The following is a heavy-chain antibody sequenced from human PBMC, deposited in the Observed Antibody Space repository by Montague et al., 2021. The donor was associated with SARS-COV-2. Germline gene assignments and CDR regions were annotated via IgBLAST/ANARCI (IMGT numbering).Heavy chain of an antibody. CDR2: INHGGST. CDR3: ARGTSTINMIVVVITGIGYYFDY. J-gene: IGHJ4*02. Sequence: SETLSLTCAVYGGSFNDYQWSWIRQPSGKGLEWVGEINHGGSTXXXPSXXXRVTISVDTSKNQFSLKLSSVTAADTAVYYCARGTSTINMIVVVITGIGYYFDYWGQGTLVTVSS. V-gene: IGHV4-34*01. CDR1: GGSFNDYQ. D-gene: IGHD3-22*01.